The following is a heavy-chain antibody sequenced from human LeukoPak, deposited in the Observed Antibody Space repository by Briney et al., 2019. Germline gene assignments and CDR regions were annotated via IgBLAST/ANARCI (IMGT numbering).Heavy chain of an antibody. Sequence: GASVTVSCKASGGTFSSYAISWVRQAPGQGLEWMGGIIPIFGTANYAQKFQGRVTITADESTSTAYMELSSLRSEDTAVYYCARDRVTYYDFWSGYSFDYWGQGTLVTVSS. CDR3: ARDRVTYYDFWSGYSFDY. CDR1: GGTFSSYA. V-gene: IGHV1-69*13. J-gene: IGHJ4*02. CDR2: IIPIFGTA. D-gene: IGHD3-3*01.